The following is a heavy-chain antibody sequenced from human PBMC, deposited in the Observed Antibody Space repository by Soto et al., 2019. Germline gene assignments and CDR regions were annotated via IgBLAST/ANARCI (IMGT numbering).Heavy chain of an antibody. CDR2: ISYDGSNK. D-gene: IGHD3-3*01. Sequence: QVQLVESGGGVVQPGRSLRLSCAASGFTFSSYGMHWVRQAPGKGLEWVAVISYDGSNKYYADSVKGRFTISRDNSKNTLYLQMNSLRAEDTALYYCAKVGEPYDFWSGSQNYYYYGMDVWGQGTTVTVSS. CDR3: AKVGEPYDFWSGSQNYYYYGMDV. CDR1: GFTFSSYG. V-gene: IGHV3-30*18. J-gene: IGHJ6*02.